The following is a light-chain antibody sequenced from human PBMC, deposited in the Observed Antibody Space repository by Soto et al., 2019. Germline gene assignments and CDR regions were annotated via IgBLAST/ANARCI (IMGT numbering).Light chain of an antibody. V-gene: IGKV3-15*01. Sequence: EILLTQSPATLSVSPGETATLSCRASQNVLSDLAWYQQKPGQAPRLLVYGATTRATDAPAKFRGRGSGTEFSLTISSLQSEDFATYYCQQYNSFPQTFGQGTKLEIK. CDR2: GAT. J-gene: IGKJ2*01. CDR3: QQYNSFPQT. CDR1: QNVLSD.